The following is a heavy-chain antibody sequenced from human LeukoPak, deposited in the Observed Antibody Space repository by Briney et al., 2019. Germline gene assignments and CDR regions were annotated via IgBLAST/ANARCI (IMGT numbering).Heavy chain of an antibody. CDR1: GFTFSSYE. Sequence: GGSVRLSCADSGFTFSSYEMNWVRQAPGKGLEWVSYISSSGSTIYYADSVKGRFTISRDNAKNSLYLQMNGLRAEDTAVYYCAGDSGAATYWGQGTLVTVSS. J-gene: IGHJ4*02. D-gene: IGHD6-25*01. V-gene: IGHV3-48*03. CDR3: AGDSGAATY. CDR2: ISSSGSTI.